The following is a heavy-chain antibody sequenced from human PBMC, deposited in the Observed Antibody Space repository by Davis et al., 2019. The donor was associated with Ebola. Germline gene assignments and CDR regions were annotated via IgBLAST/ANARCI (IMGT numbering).Heavy chain of an antibody. CDR3: ARGAENYCIGTSCYLSEADS. D-gene: IGHD2-2*01. CDR1: GYIFTSYG. Sequence: AASVKVSCKASGYIFTSYGIHWMRQAPGQGLEWMGWIAAYNFKTHYAQKFQDRATMTTDPYTSTAYMELRSLRSDDTAIYFCARGAENYCIGTSCYLSEADSWGQGTLVTVSS. CDR2: IAAYNFKT. J-gene: IGHJ4*02. V-gene: IGHV1-18*01.